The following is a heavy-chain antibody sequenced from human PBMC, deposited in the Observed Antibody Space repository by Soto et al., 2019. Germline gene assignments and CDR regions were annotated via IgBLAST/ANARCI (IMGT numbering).Heavy chain of an antibody. V-gene: IGHV1-69*02. Sequence: QVQLVQSGAEVKKPGSSVKVSCKASGGTFSSYTISWVRQAPGQGLEWMGRIIPILGIANYAQKFQGRVKXXAXEXXSRAYMELSRLRSEDTAVYYCARGADYGDYYWFAPWGQGTLVTVSS. CDR1: GGTFSSYT. J-gene: IGHJ5*02. CDR2: IIPILGIA. D-gene: IGHD4-17*01. CDR3: ARGADYGDYYWFAP.